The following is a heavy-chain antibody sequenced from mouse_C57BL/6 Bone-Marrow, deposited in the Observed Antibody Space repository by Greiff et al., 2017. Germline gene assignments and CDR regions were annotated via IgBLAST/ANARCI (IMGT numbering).Heavy chain of an antibody. V-gene: IGHV5-4*03. CDR2: ISDGGSYT. Sequence: EVKVVESGGGLVKPGGSLKLSCAASGFTFSSYAMSWVRQTPEKRLEWVATISDGGSYTYYPDNVKGRFTISRDNAKNNLYLQMSHLKSEDTAMYYCARVGYVEAIDYWGQGTSVTVSS. CDR1: GFTFSSYA. CDR3: ARVGYVEAIDY. D-gene: IGHD3-1*01. J-gene: IGHJ4*01.